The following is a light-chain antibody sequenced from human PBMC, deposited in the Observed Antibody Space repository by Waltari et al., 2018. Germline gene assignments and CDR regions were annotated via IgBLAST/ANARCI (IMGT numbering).Light chain of an antibody. CDR3: QAWGTGIGV. Sequence: QLVLTQSPSASASLGASVKLTCTVSSGHTRYAIAWHQQQPEKGPWYLMKVNSDGSHIKGDGIPDRFSGSSSGAERYLTISSLQSEDEADYYCQAWGTGIGVFGGGTKLSVL. J-gene: IGLJ3*02. CDR1: SGHTRYA. CDR2: VNSDGSH. V-gene: IGLV4-69*01.